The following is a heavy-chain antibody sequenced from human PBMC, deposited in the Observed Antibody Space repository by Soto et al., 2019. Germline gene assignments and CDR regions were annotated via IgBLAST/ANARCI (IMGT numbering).Heavy chain of an antibody. Sequence: GSLRLSCAASAFTFNNYAMSWVRQAPGKGLEWVSGIGGSGRTTYYADSVKGRFTISRDNSNNTLFLQMNSLRAEDTAVYYCAKSRYSDSSGDFYDYWGQGTLVTVSS. V-gene: IGHV3-23*01. CDR3: AKSRYSDSSGDFYDY. D-gene: IGHD3-22*01. CDR2: IGGSGRTT. CDR1: AFTFNNYA. J-gene: IGHJ4*02.